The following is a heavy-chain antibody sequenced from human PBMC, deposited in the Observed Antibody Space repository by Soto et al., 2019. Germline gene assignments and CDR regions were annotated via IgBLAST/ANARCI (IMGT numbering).Heavy chain of an antibody. J-gene: IGHJ5*02. V-gene: IGHV3-66*01. Sequence: EVQVVESGGGLVQPGGSLRLSCAASGFTVSSTYMSWVRQPPGRGLEWVSVIFSRGTTLYADSVKGRFTISRDISKNTVYLQMNSLRAEDTALYYCARAEVEVPTPWGHGTPVTVSS. CDR2: IFSRGTT. CDR1: GFTVSSTY. D-gene: IGHD2-15*01. CDR3: ARAEVEVPTP.